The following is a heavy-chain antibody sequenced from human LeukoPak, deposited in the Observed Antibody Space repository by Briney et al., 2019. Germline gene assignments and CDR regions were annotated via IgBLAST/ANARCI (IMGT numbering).Heavy chain of an antibody. CDR3: AKMMGEMATGETYYFDY. V-gene: IGHV3-74*01. CDR2: INSDGSST. D-gene: IGHD5-24*01. CDR1: GFTFSSYW. Sequence: GGSLRLSCAASGFTFSSYWMHWVRQAPGKGLVWVSRINSDGSSTSYADSVKGRFTISRDNAKNTLYLQMNSLRAEDTAVYYCAKMMGEMATGETYYFDYWGQGTLVTVSS. J-gene: IGHJ4*02.